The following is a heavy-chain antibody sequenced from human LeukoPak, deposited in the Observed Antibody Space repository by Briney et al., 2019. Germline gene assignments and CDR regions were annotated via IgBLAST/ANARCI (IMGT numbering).Heavy chain of an antibody. D-gene: IGHD3-9*01. CDR2: IWYDGSNK. V-gene: IGHV3-33*01. CDR1: GFTFSSYG. Sequence: GGSLRLSCAASGFTFSSYGMHWVRQAPGKGLEWVAVIWYDGSNKYYADSLKGRFTISRDNSKNTLYLQMNSLRAEDTAVYYCARDRQLRYFDWLPHPGPGHDAFDIWGQGTMVTVSS. J-gene: IGHJ3*02. CDR3: ARDRQLRYFDWLPHPGPGHDAFDI.